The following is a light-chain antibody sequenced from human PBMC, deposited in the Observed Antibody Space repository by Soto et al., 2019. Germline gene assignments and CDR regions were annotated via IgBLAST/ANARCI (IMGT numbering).Light chain of an antibody. CDR1: QNVSSN. CDR3: HHYNNWPRT. J-gene: IGKJ1*01. CDR2: GAS. Sequence: EIVMTQSPASLSVSPGERATLSCRASQNVSSNLAWYQQKPGQAPRFLIYGASTRATGIPARFSGSGSGTEFTHTISSLQSEDFAVYYCHHYNNWPRTFGQGTKVDIK. V-gene: IGKV3-15*01.